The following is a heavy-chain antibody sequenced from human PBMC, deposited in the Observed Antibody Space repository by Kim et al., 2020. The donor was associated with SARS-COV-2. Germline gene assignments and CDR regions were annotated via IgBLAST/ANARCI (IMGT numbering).Heavy chain of an antibody. CDR2: INAGNGNT. J-gene: IGHJ4*02. D-gene: IGHD4-17*01. Sequence: ASVKVSCKASGYSFTNYGMHWVRQAPGQRLEWMGWINAGNGNTKYSQKFQGRVTITRDTSATTAYMELSSLRSEDTAMYSCSRGGDYVGYWGQGTLVTVS. CDR3: SRGGDYVGY. V-gene: IGHV1-3*01. CDR1: GYSFTNYG.